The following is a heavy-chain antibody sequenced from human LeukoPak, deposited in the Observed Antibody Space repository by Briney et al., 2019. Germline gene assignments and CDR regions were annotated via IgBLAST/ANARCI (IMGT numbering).Heavy chain of an antibody. CDR1: GGSISSYY. D-gene: IGHD3-9*01. Sequence: PPETLSLTCTVSGGSISSYYWSWIRQPPGKGLEWIGYIYYSGSTNYNPSLKSRVTISVDTSKNQFSLKLSSVTAADTAVYYCARAPPGLTGYYFDYWGQGTLVTVSS. CDR3: ARAPPGLTGYYFDY. J-gene: IGHJ4*02. CDR2: IYYSGST. V-gene: IGHV4-59*01.